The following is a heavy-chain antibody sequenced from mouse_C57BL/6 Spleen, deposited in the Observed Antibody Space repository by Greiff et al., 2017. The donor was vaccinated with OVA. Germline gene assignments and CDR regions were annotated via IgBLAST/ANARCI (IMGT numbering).Heavy chain of an antibody. CDR3: ARDWAGRVNWYFDV. V-gene: IGHV5-4*01. Sequence: EVKLQESGGGLVKPGGSLKLSCAASGFTFSSYAMSWVRQTPEKRLEWVATISDGGSYTYYPDNVKGRFTISRDNAKNNLYLQMSHLKSEDTAMYYSARDWAGRVNWYFDVWGTGTTVTVSS. D-gene: IGHD2-2*01. J-gene: IGHJ1*03. CDR2: ISDGGSYT. CDR1: GFTFSSYA.